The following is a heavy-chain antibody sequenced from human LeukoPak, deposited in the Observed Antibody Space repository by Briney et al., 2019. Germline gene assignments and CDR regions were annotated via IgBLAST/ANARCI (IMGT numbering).Heavy chain of an antibody. CDR2: INHSGST. CDR1: GGSFSGYY. CDR3: ARRKRARGIAAAGNFDY. V-gene: IGHV4-34*01. Sequence: TSETLSLTCAVYGGSFSGYYWSWIRQPPGKGLEWIGEINHSGSTNYDPSLKSRVTISVDTSKNQFSLKLSSVTAADTAVYYCARRKRARGIAAAGNFDYWGQGTLVTVSS. D-gene: IGHD6-13*01. J-gene: IGHJ4*02.